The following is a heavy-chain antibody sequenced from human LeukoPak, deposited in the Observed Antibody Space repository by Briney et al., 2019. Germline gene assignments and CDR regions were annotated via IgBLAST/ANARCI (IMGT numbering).Heavy chain of an antibody. CDR3: ATHYYDTRSYSDY. V-gene: IGHV3-7*01. CDR2: INQDGSDR. CDR1: GFTFSTYW. D-gene: IGHD3-22*01. J-gene: IGHJ4*02. Sequence: PVGSLRLSCAASGFTFSTYWMSWVRQAPGKGLEWVANINQDGSDRYYVDSVKGRFIISRDNARNSLYLQMNSLRVEDMAVYYCATHYYDTRSYSDYWGQGTLVTVSS.